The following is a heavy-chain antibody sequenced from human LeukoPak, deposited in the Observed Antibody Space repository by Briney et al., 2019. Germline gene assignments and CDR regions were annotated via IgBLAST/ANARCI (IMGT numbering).Heavy chain of an antibody. V-gene: IGHV1-69*04. Sequence: GASVKVSCKASGGTFSSYAIGWVRQAPGQGLEWMGRIIPILGIANYAQKFQGRVTITADKSTSTAYMELSSLRSEDTAVYYCASSPTGYCSGGSCYSWGQGTLVTVSS. CDR1: GGTFSSYA. D-gene: IGHD2-15*01. CDR3: ASSPTGYCSGGSCYS. J-gene: IGHJ4*02. CDR2: IIPILGIA.